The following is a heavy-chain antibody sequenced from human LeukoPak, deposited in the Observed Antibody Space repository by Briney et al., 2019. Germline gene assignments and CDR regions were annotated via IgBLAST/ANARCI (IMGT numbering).Heavy chain of an antibody. CDR3: AREEAYYDILTPGNSMDV. D-gene: IGHD3-9*01. Sequence: GGSLRLSCAASGFTVSSNYMSWVRQAPGKGLEWVSVIYSGGSTYYADSVKGRFTISRDNSKNTLYLQMNSLRAEDTAVYYCAREEAYYDILTPGNSMDVWGQGTTVTVSS. CDR2: IYSGGST. J-gene: IGHJ6*02. CDR1: GFTVSSNY. V-gene: IGHV3-66*02.